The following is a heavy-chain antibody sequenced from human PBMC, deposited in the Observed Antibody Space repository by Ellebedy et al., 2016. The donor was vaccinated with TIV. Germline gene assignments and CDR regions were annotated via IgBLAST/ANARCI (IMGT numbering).Heavy chain of an antibody. D-gene: IGHD3-3*01. V-gene: IGHV3-7*03. J-gene: IGHJ2*01. CDR1: GFVLSDYW. CDR3: TRARYDFWIGYYSRNWYFDL. Sequence: GGSLRLSCVASGFVLSDYWMTWVRQAPGKGLEWVANIRRDGSEEYYVDSMKGRFTISRDNAKNSLYLQMNSLRAEDTAVYYCTRARYDFWIGYYSRNWYFDLWGRGTLVTVSS. CDR2: IRRDGSEE.